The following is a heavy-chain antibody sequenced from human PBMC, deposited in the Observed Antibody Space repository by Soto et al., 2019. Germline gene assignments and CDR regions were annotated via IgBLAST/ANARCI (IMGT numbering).Heavy chain of an antibody. CDR3: AREEPLGWFDP. CDR2: INAGNGNT. J-gene: IGHJ5*02. V-gene: IGHV1-3*01. D-gene: IGHD3-16*01. Sequence: GASVKVTCKECRYSFTCYAMHWLRQAPGQRLEWMGWINAGNGNTKYSQKFQGRVTITRDTSASTAYMELSSLRSEDTAVYYCAREEPLGWFDPWGQGTLVTVSS. CDR1: RYSFTCYA.